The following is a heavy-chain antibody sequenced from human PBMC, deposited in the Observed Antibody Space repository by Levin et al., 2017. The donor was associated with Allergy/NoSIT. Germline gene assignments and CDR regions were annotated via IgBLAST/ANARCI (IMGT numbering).Heavy chain of an antibody. J-gene: IGHJ4*02. CDR1: GDSISPYF. CDR2: IYYSGST. CDR3: ARHYYNSSGSYFRGFDH. V-gene: IGHV4-59*08. Sequence: SETLSLTCTVSGDSISPYFWSWIRQPPGKTLEWIGYIYYSGSTSYNPSLKSRVTMLVDTSKNQFSLDLTFVTAADTAVYYCARHYYNSSGSYFRGFDHWGQGTVVTVS. D-gene: IGHD3-10*01.